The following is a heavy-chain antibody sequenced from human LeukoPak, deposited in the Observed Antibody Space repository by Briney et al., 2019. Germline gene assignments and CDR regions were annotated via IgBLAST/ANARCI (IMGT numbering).Heavy chain of an antibody. CDR1: GYTFTSYD. CDR2: MNPNSGNT. D-gene: IGHD3-9*01. CDR3: ARGAHFDWSPLVDP. J-gene: IGHJ5*02. Sequence: GASVKVSCKASGYTFTSYDINLVRQATGQGLEWMGWMNPNSGNTGYAQKFQGRVTMTRNTSISTAYMELSSLRSEDTAVYYCARGAHFDWSPLVDPWGQGTLVTVSS. V-gene: IGHV1-8*01.